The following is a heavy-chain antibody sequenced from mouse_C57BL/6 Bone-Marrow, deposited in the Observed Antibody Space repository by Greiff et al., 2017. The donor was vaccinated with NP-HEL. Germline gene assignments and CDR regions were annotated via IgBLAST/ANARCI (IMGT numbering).Heavy chain of an antibody. CDR1: GYTFTDYY. D-gene: IGHD1-1*01. V-gene: IGHV1-19*01. J-gene: IGHJ1*03. CDR3: ARADYYGSSDWYFDV. CDR2: INPYNGGT. Sequence: LVKPGASVKMSCKASGYTFTDYYMNWVKQSHGKSLEWIGVINPYNGGTSYNQKFKGKATLTVDKSSSTAYMELNSLTSEDSAVYYCARADYYGSSDWYFDVWGTGTTVTVSS.